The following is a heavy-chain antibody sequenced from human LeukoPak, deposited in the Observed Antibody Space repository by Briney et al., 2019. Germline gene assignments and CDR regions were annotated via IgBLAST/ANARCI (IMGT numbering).Heavy chain of an antibody. D-gene: IGHD2-2*01. CDR3: ASTERCSTTCPLDY. Sequence: PSETLSLTCAVYGGSFRGYYWSWIRQPPGKGLEWIGEINHSGSTNYNPSLKSRITISLDTSMKKFSLKLNSVTAADTAVYYCASTERCSTTCPLDYWGQGTLVTVSS. CDR2: INHSGST. V-gene: IGHV4-34*01. CDR1: GGSFRGYY. J-gene: IGHJ4*02.